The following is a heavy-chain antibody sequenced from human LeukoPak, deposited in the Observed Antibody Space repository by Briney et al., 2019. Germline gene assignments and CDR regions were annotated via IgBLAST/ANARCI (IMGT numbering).Heavy chain of an antibody. D-gene: IGHD7-27*01. Sequence: SETLSLTCTVSGGSISYYYWSWIRQSPRKGLEWIGYIYYSGTTNYNPSLKSRVTISVDRSKNQFSLKLSSVTAADTAVYYCARGGLLGMAFDIWGQGTMVTVSS. CDR3: ARGGLLGMAFDI. J-gene: IGHJ3*02. CDR1: GGSISYYY. CDR2: IYYSGTT. V-gene: IGHV4-59*12.